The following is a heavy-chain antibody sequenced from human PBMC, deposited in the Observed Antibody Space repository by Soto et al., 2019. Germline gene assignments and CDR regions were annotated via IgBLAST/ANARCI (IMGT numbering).Heavy chain of an antibody. CDR1: GGSISSGGYY. D-gene: IGHD3-10*01. CDR2: IYSSGST. CDR3: ARVSYGSGSCYLDY. V-gene: IGHV4-31*03. J-gene: IGHJ4*02. Sequence: QVQLQESGPGLVKPSQTLSLTCTVSGGSISSGGYYWSWIRQHPGKGLEWIGYIYSSGSTYYNPSLESRVTISGDTSKHQVSQKLSSVTAADTAVYCCARVSYGSGSCYLDYWGQGTLVTVSS.